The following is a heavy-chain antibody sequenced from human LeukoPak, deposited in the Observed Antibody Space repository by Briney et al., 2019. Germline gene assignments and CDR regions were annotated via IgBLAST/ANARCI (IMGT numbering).Heavy chain of an antibody. J-gene: IGHJ4*02. Sequence: ASVKVSCKASGYTFTSDGISWVPQAPGQGLEWMGWISAYNGNTYYAQKLQGRIPMSTDTSTSTAYMEMRSLRSDDTAVYYCAREEDTAMVTIDFWGQGTLVTVSS. CDR2: ISAYNGNT. V-gene: IGHV1-18*01. CDR3: AREEDTAMVTIDF. CDR1: GYTFTSDG. D-gene: IGHD5-18*01.